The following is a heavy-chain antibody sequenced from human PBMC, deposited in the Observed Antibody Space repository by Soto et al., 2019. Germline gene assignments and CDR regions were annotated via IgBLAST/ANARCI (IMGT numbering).Heavy chain of an antibody. Sequence: GVSLRLSCAASGFTFSSYAMSWVRQAPGKGLEWVSAISGSGGSTYYADSVKGRFTISRDNSKNTLYLQMNSLRAEDTAVYYCAKDQWHCSSTSCYPRGGYDMDVWGQGTTVTVSS. V-gene: IGHV3-23*01. J-gene: IGHJ6*02. CDR1: GFTFSSYA. CDR3: AKDQWHCSSTSCYPRGGYDMDV. CDR2: ISGSGGST. D-gene: IGHD2-2*01.